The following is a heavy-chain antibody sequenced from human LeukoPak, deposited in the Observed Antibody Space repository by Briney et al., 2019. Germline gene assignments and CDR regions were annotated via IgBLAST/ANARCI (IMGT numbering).Heavy chain of an antibody. J-gene: IGHJ3*02. CDR3: ARVAQWLVVDDAFDI. CDR2: IKQDGSEK. Sequence: GGSLRLSCAASGFTFSSYWMSWVRQAPGKGLEWVANIKQDGSEKYYVDSVKGRFAISRDNAKNSLYLQMNSLRAEDTAVYYCARVAQWLVVDDAFDIWGQGTMVTASS. CDR1: GFTFSSYW. V-gene: IGHV3-7*01. D-gene: IGHD6-19*01.